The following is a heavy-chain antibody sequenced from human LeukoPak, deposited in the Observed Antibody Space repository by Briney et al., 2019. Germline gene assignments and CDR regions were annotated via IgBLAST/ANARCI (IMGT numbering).Heavy chain of an antibody. CDR3: AREYYYDSSGYPFDY. CDR2: INPSGGST. D-gene: IGHD3-22*01. Sequence: ASVKVSCKASGYTFTSYYMHWVRQAPGQGLEWMGIINPSGGSTSYAQKFQGRVTMTRDTSTSTVYMELSSLRSEDKAVYYCAREYYYDSSGYPFDYWGQGTLVTVSS. J-gene: IGHJ4*02. V-gene: IGHV1-46*01. CDR1: GYTFTSYY.